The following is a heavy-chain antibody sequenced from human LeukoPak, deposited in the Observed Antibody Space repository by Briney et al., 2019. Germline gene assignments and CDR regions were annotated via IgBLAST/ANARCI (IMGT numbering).Heavy chain of an antibody. CDR2: ISGTSNTI. CDR3: VKEGRGVTKYFQH. J-gene: IGHJ1*01. CDR1: GFTFSSYS. V-gene: IGHV3-48*01. Sequence: GGSLRLSCVGSGFTFSSYSMNWVRQAPGKGLEWVSYISGTSNTIYYADSVKGRFTVPRDNAKNSLFLQMNSLRAEDTAVYYCVKEGRGVTKYFQHWGQGTLVTVSS. D-gene: IGHD2-21*02.